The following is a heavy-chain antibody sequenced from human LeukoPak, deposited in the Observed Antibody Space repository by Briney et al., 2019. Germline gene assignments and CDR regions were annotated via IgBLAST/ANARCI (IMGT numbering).Heavy chain of an antibody. V-gene: IGHV4-34*01. CDR2: IYHSGST. D-gene: IGHD1-7*01. CDR3: AREGGITGTGGPDY. J-gene: IGHJ4*02. Sequence: SETLSLTCAVYGGSFSGYYWSWIRQPPGKGLEWIGEIYHSGSTNYNPSLKSRVTISVDKSKNQFSLKLSSVTAADTAVYYCAREGGITGTGGPDYWGQGTLVTVSS. CDR1: GGSFSGYY.